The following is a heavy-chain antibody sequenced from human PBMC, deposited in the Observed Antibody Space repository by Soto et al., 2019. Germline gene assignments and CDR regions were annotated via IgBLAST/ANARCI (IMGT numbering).Heavy chain of an antibody. V-gene: IGHV3-21*01. J-gene: IGHJ3*02. Sequence: EVQLVESGGGLVKPGVSLRLSCAASDFTFSSYSMNWVRQAPGKGLEWVSSISSSSSYIYYADSVTGRFTISRDNAKISLNLPMNSLRDEDTPAYYCARPEWELRAFDISGQGTMVTVSS. CDR1: DFTFSSYS. CDR2: ISSSSSYI. CDR3: ARPEWELRAFDI. D-gene: IGHD1-26*01.